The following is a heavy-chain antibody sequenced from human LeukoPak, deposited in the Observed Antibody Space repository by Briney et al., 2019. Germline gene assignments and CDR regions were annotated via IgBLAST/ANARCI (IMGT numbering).Heavy chain of an antibody. V-gene: IGHV3-74*01. CDR2: IDGDGSST. J-gene: IGHJ4*02. D-gene: IGHD1-1*01. CDR3: AKEGNDGSFDY. Sequence: PGGSLRLSCAASGFTFSSYWMYWVRQAPEKGLVWVAHIDGDGSSTTYADSVKGRFTISRDNSKNTLYLQMNSLRAEDTAVYYCAKEGNDGSFDYWGQGTLVTVSS. CDR1: GFTFSSYW.